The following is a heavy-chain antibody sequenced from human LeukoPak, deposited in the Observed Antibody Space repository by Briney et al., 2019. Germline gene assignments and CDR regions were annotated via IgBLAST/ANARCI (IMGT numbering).Heavy chain of an antibody. CDR3: ARVRGKGNYGGSHMDV. CDR1: GGSISSYY. V-gene: IGHV4-59*01. Sequence: SETLSLTCTVSGGSISSYYWSWIRQPPGKGLEWIGYIYYSGSTNYNPSLKSRVTISVDTSKNQFSLKLSSVTAADTAVYYSARVRGKGNYGGSHMDVWGKGTTVTVSS. CDR2: IYYSGST. J-gene: IGHJ6*03. D-gene: IGHD2-15*01.